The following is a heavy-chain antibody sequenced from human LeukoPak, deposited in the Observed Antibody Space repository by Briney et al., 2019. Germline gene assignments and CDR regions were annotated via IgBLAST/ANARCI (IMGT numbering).Heavy chain of an antibody. CDR1: GYTFTVYY. V-gene: IGHV1-2*02. CDR2: INPNSGGT. D-gene: IGHD2-21*02. Sequence: VASVKVSCKASGYTFTVYYMHWVRQAPGQGLEWMGWINPNSGGTNYAQKFQGRVTMTRDTSISTAYMELSRLRSDDTAVYYCARGWGYCGGDCGWFDPWGQGTLVTVSS. J-gene: IGHJ5*02. CDR3: ARGWGYCGGDCGWFDP.